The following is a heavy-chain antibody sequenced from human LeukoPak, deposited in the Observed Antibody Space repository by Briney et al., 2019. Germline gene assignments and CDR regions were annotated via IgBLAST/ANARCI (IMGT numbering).Heavy chain of an antibody. Sequence: SVKVSCKASGGTFSSYAISWVRQAPGQGLEWMGSIIPIFGTANYAQKFQGRVTITTDESTSTAYMELSSLRSEDAAVYYCARAVTYYYDSSGSADAFDIWGQGTMVTVSS. D-gene: IGHD3-22*01. CDR2: IIPIFGTA. V-gene: IGHV1-69*05. CDR3: ARAVTYYYDSSGSADAFDI. CDR1: GGTFSSYA. J-gene: IGHJ3*02.